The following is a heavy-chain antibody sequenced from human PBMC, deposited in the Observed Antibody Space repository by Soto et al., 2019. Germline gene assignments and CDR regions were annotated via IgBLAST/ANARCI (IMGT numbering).Heavy chain of an antibody. D-gene: IGHD3-9*01. CDR2: IFYSGST. CDR1: GGSIRSGEHY. J-gene: IGHJ3*02. Sequence: ASETLSLTCTVSGGSIRSGEHYWSWIRQPPGKGLEWIGYIFYSGSTHYNPSLKSRVTISVDTSKNQFSLKLSSVTAADTAVYYCARHLVESLLRYSESPNDAFDIWGQGTMVTVSS. V-gene: IGHV4-30-4*01. CDR3: ARHLVESLLRYSESPNDAFDI.